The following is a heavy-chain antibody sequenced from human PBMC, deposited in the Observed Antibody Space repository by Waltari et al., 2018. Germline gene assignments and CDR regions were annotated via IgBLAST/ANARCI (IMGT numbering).Heavy chain of an antibody. CDR2: IYLGDSDT. D-gene: IGHD1-26*01. CDR1: GHTFTNYW. CDR3: AGRSGSSFRVDY. V-gene: IGHV5-51*01. J-gene: IGHJ4*02. Sequence: EIQMVQSGAEVSKPGESLKISCKVSGHTFTNYWSGWLRQKPGKGLEWMGIIYLGDSDTRDSPSFQGQVTISADKSISTAYLQWSSLKASDTAIYYCAGRSGSSFRVDYWGQGTLVTVS.